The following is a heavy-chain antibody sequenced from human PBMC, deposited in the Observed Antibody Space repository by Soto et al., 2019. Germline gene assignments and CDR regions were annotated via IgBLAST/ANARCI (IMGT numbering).Heavy chain of an antibody. CDR3: VRGTYSRRPDEGEF. D-gene: IGHD6-13*01. CDR1: GFTFSTYA. CDR2: ITRTGNYI. Sequence: EVQLVESGGGLVQPGGSLRLSCTASGFTFSTYAMNWVRQAPGKGLEWVSSITRTGNYIYYADSLKGRFTISRDNAKNSLYLEMNNLRAEDTAVYFCVRGTYSRRPDEGEFWGQGTLLTVS. J-gene: IGHJ4*02. V-gene: IGHV3-21*02.